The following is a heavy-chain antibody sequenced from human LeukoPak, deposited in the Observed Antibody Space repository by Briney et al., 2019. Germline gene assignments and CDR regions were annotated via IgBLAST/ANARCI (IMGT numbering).Heavy chain of an antibody. V-gene: IGHV1-24*01. J-gene: IGHJ4*02. Sequence: GGSLRLSCAASGFTFSSHAMNWVRQAPGKGLEWMGGFDPEDGETVYAQKFQGRVTMTEDTSTDTAYMELSSLRSEDTAVYYCATPPDYYDSSGYYYWGQGTLVTVSS. CDR1: GFTFSSHA. CDR2: FDPEDGET. D-gene: IGHD3-22*01. CDR3: ATPPDYYDSSGYYY.